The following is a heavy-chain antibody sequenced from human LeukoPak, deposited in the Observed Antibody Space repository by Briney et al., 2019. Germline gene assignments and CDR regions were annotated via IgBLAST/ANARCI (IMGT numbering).Heavy chain of an antibody. D-gene: IGHD3-10*01. CDR1: GFTFSSYG. CDR3: AKNLSTSGEGVIDY. Sequence: PGGSLRLSCAASGFTFSSYGMHWVRQAPGKGLEWVSFIRDDGNEKYYTDSVKGRFTISRDNSKNTLYLQMNSLRPEDTAVYYCAKNLSTSGEGVIDYWGQGTLVTVPS. V-gene: IGHV3-30*02. CDR2: IRDDGNEK. J-gene: IGHJ4*02.